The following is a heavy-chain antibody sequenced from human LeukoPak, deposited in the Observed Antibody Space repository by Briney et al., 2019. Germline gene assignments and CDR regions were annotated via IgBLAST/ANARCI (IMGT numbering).Heavy chain of an antibody. V-gene: IGHV4-38-2*02. CDR2: IYHSGST. Sequence: PSETLSLTCTVSGYSISSGYYWGWIRQPPGKGLEWIGSIYHSGSTYYNPSLKSRVTISVDTSKNQFSLRLSSVTAADTAVYYCATSGWYQTGVYWGQGTLLTVSS. J-gene: IGHJ4*02. CDR1: GYSISSGYY. D-gene: IGHD6-13*01. CDR3: ATSGWYQTGVY.